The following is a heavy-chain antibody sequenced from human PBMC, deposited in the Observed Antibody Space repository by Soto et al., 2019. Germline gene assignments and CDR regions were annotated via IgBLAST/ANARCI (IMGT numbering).Heavy chain of an antibody. CDR3: ARLPAGAFDI. V-gene: IGHV3-30-3*01. Sequence: GGSLRLSCADSGFTFSSYAMHWVRQAPGKGLEWVAVISYDGSNKYYADSVKGRFTISRDNSKNTLYLQVNSLRAEDTAVYYCARLPAGAFDIWGQGTMVTVSS. J-gene: IGHJ3*02. CDR1: GFTFSSYA. CDR2: ISYDGSNK.